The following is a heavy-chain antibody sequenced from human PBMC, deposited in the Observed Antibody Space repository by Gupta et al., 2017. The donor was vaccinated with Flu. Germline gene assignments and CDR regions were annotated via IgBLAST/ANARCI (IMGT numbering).Heavy chain of an antibody. CDR1: GFTFSSYA. D-gene: IGHD5-18*01. CDR2: ISGSGGST. CDR3: ANTLIVGYSYGYGAFDI. J-gene: IGHJ3*02. V-gene: IGHV3-23*01. Sequence: EVQLLESGGGLVQPGGSLRLSCAASGFTFSSYAMSWVRQAPGKGLEWVSAISGSGGSTYYADSVKGRFTISRDNSKNTLYLQMNSLRAEDTAVYYCANTLIVGYSYGYGAFDIWGQGTMVTVSS.